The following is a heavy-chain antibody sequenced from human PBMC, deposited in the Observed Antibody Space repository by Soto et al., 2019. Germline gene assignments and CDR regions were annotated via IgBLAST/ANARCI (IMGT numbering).Heavy chain of an antibody. J-gene: IGHJ3*02. Sequence: QVQLVESGGGLVKPGGSLRLSCAASGFSFSVYYMTWIRQAPGSGLEWISSIDRNGDIVYYADSVGGRFTISRDYAKSSLYLQMDSLRDEDTAVYFCVRGRAGTRDFPHNTFDIWGQGTMVTVAS. CDR3: VRGRAGTRDFPHNTFDI. D-gene: IGHD6-19*01. V-gene: IGHV3-11*01. CDR2: IDRNGDIV. CDR1: GFSFSVYY.